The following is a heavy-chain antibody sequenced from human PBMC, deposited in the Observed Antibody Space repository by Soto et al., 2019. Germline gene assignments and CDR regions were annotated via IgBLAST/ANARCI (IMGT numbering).Heavy chain of an antibody. V-gene: IGHV3-21*01. CDR3: AREGYGPYYYYGMDV. J-gene: IGHJ6*02. CDR1: GFTFSSYS. D-gene: IGHD5-18*01. Sequence: EVQLVESGGGLVQPGGSLRLSCAASGFTFSSYSMNWVRQAPGKGLEWVSSISSSSSYIYYADSVKGRFTISRDNAKNSLYLQMNSLRAEDTAVYYCAREGYGPYYYYGMDVWGQGTTVTVSS. CDR2: ISSSSSYI.